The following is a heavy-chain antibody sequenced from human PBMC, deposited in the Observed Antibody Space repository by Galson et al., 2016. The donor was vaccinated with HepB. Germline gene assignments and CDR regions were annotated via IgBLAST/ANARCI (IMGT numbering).Heavy chain of an antibody. V-gene: IGHV1-58*01. CDR3: AADSPLAVGELGYFQH. CDR2: VVVGSGST. J-gene: IGHJ1*01. CDR1: GLTFTNST. D-gene: IGHD3-10*01. Sequence: SVKVSCKASGLTFTNSTVQWVRQARGQRLEWIGWVVVGSGSTHYAQKFQERVTITRDMSTSTAYMELSSVRSDDTAVYYCAADSPLAVGELGYFQHWGHGTLVTVSP.